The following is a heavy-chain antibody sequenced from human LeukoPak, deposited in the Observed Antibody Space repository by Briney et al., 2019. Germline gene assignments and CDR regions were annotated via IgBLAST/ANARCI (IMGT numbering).Heavy chain of an antibody. V-gene: IGHV3-15*01. D-gene: IGHD3-3*01. J-gene: IGHJ4*02. CDR2: IKSKTDGGTT. CDR3: TLFWSGYYRVSRPSTRNDY. Sequence: GGSLRLSCAASGFTFSNAWMSWDRQAPGKGLEWVGRIKSKTDGGTTDYAAPVKGRFTISRDDSKNTLYLQMNSLKTEDTAVYYCTLFWSGYYRVSRPSTRNDYWGQGTLVTVSS. CDR1: GFTFSNAW.